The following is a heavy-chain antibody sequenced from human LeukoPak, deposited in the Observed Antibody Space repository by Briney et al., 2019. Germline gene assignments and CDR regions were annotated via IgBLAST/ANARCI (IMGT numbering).Heavy chain of an antibody. J-gene: IGHJ4*02. Sequence: GASLRLSCAASCFTVSNNYMSLLRQPPEKGLEWVSVIYSGGNTYYAHSVKDRFTISRDNSKNTLYLQMNSLKAEDTAVYYCARGEKWVLPYFAYWREGTLVTVSS. V-gene: IGHV3-53*01. D-gene: IGHD1-26*01. CDR1: CFTVSNNY. CDR3: ARGEKWVLPYFAY. CDR2: IYSGGNT.